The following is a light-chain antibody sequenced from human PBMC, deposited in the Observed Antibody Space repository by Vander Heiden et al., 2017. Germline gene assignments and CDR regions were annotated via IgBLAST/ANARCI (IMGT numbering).Light chain of an antibody. CDR3: CSYAGSYTWV. Sequence: YALTQTRSVSGSPRQSVTISCTGTNSDVGGYDYVSWYQHHPGKAPKRVIYDVTKRPSGVPDRFSGSKSANTASLTISGLQAEDESDYYCCSYAGSYTWVFGGGTKLTVL. CDR2: DVT. CDR1: NSDVGGYDY. J-gene: IGLJ3*02. V-gene: IGLV2-11*01.